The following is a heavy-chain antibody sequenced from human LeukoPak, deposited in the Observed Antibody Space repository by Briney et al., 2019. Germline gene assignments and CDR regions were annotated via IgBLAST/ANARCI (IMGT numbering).Heavy chain of an antibody. CDR1: GFTFSSYG. D-gene: IGHD3-22*01. J-gene: IGHJ2*01. V-gene: IGHV3-23*01. Sequence: PGGSLRLSCAASGFTFSSYGMSWVRQAPGKGLEWVSAISGSGGSTYYADSVKGRFTISRDNSKNTLYLQMNSLRAEDTAVYYCAKDGVRYYDSSGYYFWYFDLWGRGTLVTVSS. CDR3: AKDGVRYYDSSGYYFWYFDL. CDR2: ISGSGGST.